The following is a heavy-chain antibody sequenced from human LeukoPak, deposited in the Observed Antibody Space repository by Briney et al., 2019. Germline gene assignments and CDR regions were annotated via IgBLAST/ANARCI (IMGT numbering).Heavy chain of an antibody. CDR1: GFTFSGSA. CDR2: IRSKANSYAT. J-gene: IGHJ6*02. V-gene: IGHV3-73*01. D-gene: IGHD5-24*01. CDR3: TRRADGYNLGYGMDV. Sequence: GGSLKLSCAASGFTFSGSAMHWVRQASGKGLEWVGRIRSKANSYATAYAASVKGRFTISRDDSKNTAYLQMNSLKTEDTAVYYCTRRADGYNLGYGMDVWGQGTTVTVSS.